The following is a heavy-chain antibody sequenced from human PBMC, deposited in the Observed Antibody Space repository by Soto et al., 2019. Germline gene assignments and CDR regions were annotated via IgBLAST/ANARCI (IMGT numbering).Heavy chain of an antibody. V-gene: IGHV3-23*01. D-gene: IGHD4-17*01. CDR2: ISDSGNST. Sequence: PGGSLRLSCAASGFTFSSYAMSWVRQVPGKGLEWVSAISDSGNSTYSADSVKGRFTISRDNSKNTLYLQMNSLRAEDTAVYYCARDRYGDPLWGQDDFDYWGQGTLVTVSS. CDR1: GFTFSSYA. J-gene: IGHJ4*02. CDR3: ARDRYGDPLWGQDDFDY.